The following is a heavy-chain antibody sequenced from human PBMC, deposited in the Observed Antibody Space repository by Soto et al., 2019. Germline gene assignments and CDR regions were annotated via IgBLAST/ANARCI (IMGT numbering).Heavy chain of an antibody. J-gene: IGHJ4*02. CDR2: IYYSGST. Sequence: SETLSLTCTVSGGSISSYYWSWIRQPPGKGLEWIGYIYYSGSTNYNPSLKSRVTISVDTSKNQFSLKLSSVTAADTAVYYCAREPYCSSTSCPLDYWGQGTLVTVS. V-gene: IGHV4-59*01. CDR3: AREPYCSSTSCPLDY. CDR1: GGSISSYY. D-gene: IGHD2-2*01.